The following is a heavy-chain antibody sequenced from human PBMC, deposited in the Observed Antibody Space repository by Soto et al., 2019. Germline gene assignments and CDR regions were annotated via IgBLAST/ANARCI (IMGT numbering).Heavy chain of an antibody. CDR1: GGSISSSNW. CDR3: ASLNKPNSSGPHDY. CDR2: IYHSGST. D-gene: IGHD3-22*01. V-gene: IGHV4-4*02. Sequence: QVQLQESGPGLVKPSGTLSLTCAVSGGSISSSNWWRWVRQPPGKGLEWIGEIYHSGSTNYNPSLKSLGNISVDKSKNQFPLKLSSVTAAATAVYYWASLNKPNSSGPHDYWGQGTLVTVSS. J-gene: IGHJ4*02.